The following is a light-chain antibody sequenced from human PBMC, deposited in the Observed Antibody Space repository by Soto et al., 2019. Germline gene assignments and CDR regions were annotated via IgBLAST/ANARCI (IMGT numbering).Light chain of an antibody. J-gene: IGKJ1*01. CDR1: QSVRSNF. CDR3: QQYGSSPET. Sequence: EIVLTQSPGTLSLSPGERATLSCRASQSVRSNFLAWYQQKPGQAPRLLIYGASSRATGIPDRFSGSGSGTDFTLTVSRLEPEDFAVYYCQQYGSSPETFAQGTKVEIK. V-gene: IGKV3-20*01. CDR2: GAS.